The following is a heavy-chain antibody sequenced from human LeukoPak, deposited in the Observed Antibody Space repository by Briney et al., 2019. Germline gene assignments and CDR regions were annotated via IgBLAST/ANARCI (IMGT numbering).Heavy chain of an antibody. J-gene: IGHJ6*02. CDR2: IYTSGST. CDR1: GGSISSGSYY. CDR3: ARGMEAAAATTPYYYYGMDV. D-gene: IGHD6-13*01. V-gene: IGHV4-61*02. Sequence: PSETLSLTCAVSGGSISSGSYYWSWIRQPAGKGLEWIGRIYTSGSTNYNPSLKSRVTISVDTSKNQFSLKLSSVTAADTAVYYCARGMEAAAATTPYYYYGMDVWGQGTTVTVSS.